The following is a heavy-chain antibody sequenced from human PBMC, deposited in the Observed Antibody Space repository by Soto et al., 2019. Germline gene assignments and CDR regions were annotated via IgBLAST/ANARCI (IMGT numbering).Heavy chain of an antibody. CDR3: ARGKIVVPAEVLFDY. CDR1: GYTFTSYG. V-gene: IGHV1-18*01. D-gene: IGHD2-2*01. CDR2: ISAYNGNT. Sequence: ASVKVSCKASGYTFTSYGISWVRQAPGQGLEWMGWISAYNGNTNYAQKLQGRVTMTTDTSTSTAYMELSSLRSEDTAVYYCARGKIVVPAEVLFDYWGQGTLVTVSS. J-gene: IGHJ4*02.